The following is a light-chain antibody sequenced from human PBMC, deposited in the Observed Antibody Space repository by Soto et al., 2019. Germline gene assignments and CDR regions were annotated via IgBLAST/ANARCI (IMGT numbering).Light chain of an antibody. CDR2: LGS. Sequence: DIVMTQSPLSLPVTPGEPASISFRSSQSLLHSNGYNYLDWYLQKPGQSPQLLIYLGSNRASGVPDRVSGSGSGTDFTLKISRVEAEDVGVYYCMQALQAPLTFGGGTKVEIK. CDR1: QSLLHSNGYNY. J-gene: IGKJ4*01. CDR3: MQALQAPLT. V-gene: IGKV2-28*01.